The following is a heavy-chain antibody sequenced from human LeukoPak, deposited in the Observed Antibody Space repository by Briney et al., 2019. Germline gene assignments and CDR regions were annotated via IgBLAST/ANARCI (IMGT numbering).Heavy chain of an antibody. J-gene: IGHJ6*02. Sequence: SETLSLTCTVSGGSISSGDYYWSWIRQPPGKGLEWIGYIYYSGSTYYNPSLKSRVTISVDTSKNQFSLKLSSVTAADTAVYYCARDKVVDPYYYGMDVWGQGTTVTVSS. CDR3: ARDKVVDPYYYGMDV. V-gene: IGHV4-30-4*01. D-gene: IGHD2-2*01. CDR2: IYYSGST. CDR1: GGSISSGDYY.